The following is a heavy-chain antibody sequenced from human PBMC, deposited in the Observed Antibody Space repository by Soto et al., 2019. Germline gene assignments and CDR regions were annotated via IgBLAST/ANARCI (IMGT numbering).Heavy chain of an antibody. CDR3: ARPLWSGYYTEWFDP. CDR2: INAGNGNT. Sequence: ASVKVSCKASGYSFTTYSMHWVRQAPGQSLEWMGWINAGNGNTKYSQKFQGRVTITSDTSASTAYMELSSLRSEDTAVYYCARPLWSGYYTEWFDPWGQGTLVTVSS. CDR1: GYSFTTYS. V-gene: IGHV1-3*01. J-gene: IGHJ5*02. D-gene: IGHD3-3*01.